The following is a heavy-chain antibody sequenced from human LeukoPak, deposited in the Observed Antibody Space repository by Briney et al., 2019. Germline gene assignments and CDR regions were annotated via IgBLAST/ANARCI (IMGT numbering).Heavy chain of an antibody. CDR3: ASHDFWSAFDS. Sequence: GAPVKVSCKASGYTFTGYYMHWVRQAPGQGLEWMGCINPNTGDTNYAQKFQDRVTMTRDTSINTAYMELSRLRSDDTAVYYCASHDFWSAFDSWGQGTLVTVSS. CDR1: GYTFTGYY. D-gene: IGHD3-3*01. J-gene: IGHJ4*02. V-gene: IGHV1-2*02. CDR2: INPNTGDT.